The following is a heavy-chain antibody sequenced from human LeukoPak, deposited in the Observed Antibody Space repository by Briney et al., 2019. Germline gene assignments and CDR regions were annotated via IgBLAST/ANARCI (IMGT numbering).Heavy chain of an antibody. Sequence: PSETLSLTCTVSGYSISSGHYWGWIRQPPGKGLECIGSISHSGSTDYNPSLKSRVTISVDTSKNQFSLKLSSVTAADTAVYYWARVNWNPDYWGQGTLVTVSS. CDR3: ARVNWNPDY. CDR1: GYSISSGHY. CDR2: ISHSGST. D-gene: IGHD1-20*01. V-gene: IGHV4-38-2*02. J-gene: IGHJ4*02.